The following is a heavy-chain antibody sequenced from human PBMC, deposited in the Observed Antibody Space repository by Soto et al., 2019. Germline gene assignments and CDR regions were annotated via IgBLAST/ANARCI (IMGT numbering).Heavy chain of an antibody. V-gene: IGHV4-59*01. J-gene: IGHJ3*02. CDR1: GGSISSYY. CDR3: ARGYYYDSSGYPMAFDI. Sequence: SETLSLTCTVSGGSISSYYWSWIRQPPGKGLEWIGYIYYSGSTNYNPSLKSRVTISVDTSKNQFSLKLSSVTAADTAVYYCARGYYYDSSGYPMAFDIWGQGTMVTVSS. CDR2: IYYSGST. D-gene: IGHD3-22*01.